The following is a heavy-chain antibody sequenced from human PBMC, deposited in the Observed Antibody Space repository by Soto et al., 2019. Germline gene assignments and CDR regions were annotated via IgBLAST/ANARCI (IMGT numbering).Heavy chain of an antibody. V-gene: IGHV3-30-3*01. CDR3: ARDREVIGNDDFDI. Sequence: PGGSLRLSCAASGFTFSSYAMHWVRQAPGKGLEWVAVISYDGSNKYYADSVKGRFTISRDNSKNTLYLQMNSLRAEDTAVYYCARDREVIGNDDFDIWGQGTMVTVSS. CDR1: GFTFSSYA. D-gene: IGHD3-10*01. J-gene: IGHJ3*02. CDR2: ISYDGSNK.